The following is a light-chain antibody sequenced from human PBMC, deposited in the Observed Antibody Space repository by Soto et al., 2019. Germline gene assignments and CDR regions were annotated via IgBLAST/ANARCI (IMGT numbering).Light chain of an antibody. CDR3: QSYDSSLTYV. V-gene: IGLV1-40*01. J-gene: IGLJ1*01. CDR1: SSNIGAGYD. Sequence: QLVLTQPPSVSGAPGQRVTISCTGSSSNIGAGYDVHWYQQLPGTAPKLLIYGNSNRPSGVPDRFSGSKSGTSASLAITGLQAEEEADYYCQSYDSSLTYVFGPGTKLTAL. CDR2: GNS.